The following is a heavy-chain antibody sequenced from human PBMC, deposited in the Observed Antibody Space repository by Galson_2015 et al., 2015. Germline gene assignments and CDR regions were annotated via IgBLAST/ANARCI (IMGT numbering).Heavy chain of an antibody. D-gene: IGHD3-10*01. CDR3: ARDAGFGPGDFAY. CDR2: IYSSGTT. V-gene: IGHV4-59*01. J-gene: IGHJ4*02. CDR1: GVSITNSY. Sequence: SETLSLTCSVSGVSITNSYWSWIRQPPGQGLEWIGYIYSSGTTNYNPSLKSRVTISVDTSKSQLSLNLRSVTAADTAMYYCARDAGFGPGDFAYWGQGTLVTVSS.